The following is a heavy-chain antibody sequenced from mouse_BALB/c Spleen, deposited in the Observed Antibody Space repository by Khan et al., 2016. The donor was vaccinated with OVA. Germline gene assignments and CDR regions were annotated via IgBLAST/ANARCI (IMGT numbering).Heavy chain of an antibody. CDR2: ILYSGST. J-gene: IGHJ3*01. CDR3: ARSTYRYAFDY. CDR1: GDSITSGY. V-gene: IGHV3-8*02. D-gene: IGHD2-14*01. Sequence: EVQLQESGPSLVKPSQTLSLTCSVTGDSITSGYWCWIRKFLGNKLEYMGYILYSGSTHYIPSLKSRISITRHTSQNQYYLQLNSVTTEYTATYCCARSTYRYAFDYWGQGTRVTVSA.